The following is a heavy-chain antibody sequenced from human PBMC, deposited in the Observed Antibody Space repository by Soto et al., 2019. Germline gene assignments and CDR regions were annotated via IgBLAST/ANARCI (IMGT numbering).Heavy chain of an antibody. CDR1: GGTFSSYA. V-gene: IGHV1-69*06. CDR2: IIPIFGTA. Sequence: SVKVSCKASGGTFSSYAISWVQQPPGQGLEWMGGIIPIFGTANYAQKFQGRVTITADKSTSTAYMELSSLRSEDTAVYYCARDPSGGTFICVDWGQGTLVTVSS. J-gene: IGHJ4*02. D-gene: IGHD2-15*01. CDR3: ARDPSGGTFICVD.